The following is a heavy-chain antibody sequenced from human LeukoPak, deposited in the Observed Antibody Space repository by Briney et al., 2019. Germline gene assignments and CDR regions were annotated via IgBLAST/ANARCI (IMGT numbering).Heavy chain of an antibody. Sequence: ASVTVSCKASEGTFSSYAISWVRQAPGQGLEWMGGIIPIFGTANYAQKFQGRVTITADESTSTAYMELSSLRSEDTAVYYCASLTMVRGVRFFDPWGQGTLVTVSS. CDR3: ASLTMVRGVRFFDP. CDR2: IIPIFGTA. D-gene: IGHD3-10*01. CDR1: EGTFSSYA. J-gene: IGHJ5*02. V-gene: IGHV1-69*01.